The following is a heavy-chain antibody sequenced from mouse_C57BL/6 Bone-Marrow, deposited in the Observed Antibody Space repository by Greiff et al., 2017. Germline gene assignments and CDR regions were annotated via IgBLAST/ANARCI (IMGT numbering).Heavy chain of an antibody. V-gene: IGHV5-9*01. CDR3: AREDGYYVGFAY. J-gene: IGHJ3*01. CDR2: ISGGGGNT. D-gene: IGHD2-3*01. Sequence: EVQVVESGGGLVKPGGSLKLSCAASGFTFSSYTMSWVRQTPEKRLEWVATISGGGGNTYYPASVKGRFTISRENAKNTLYLQMSSLRSEYTALDYCAREDGYYVGFAYWGQGTLVTVSA. CDR1: GFTFSSYT.